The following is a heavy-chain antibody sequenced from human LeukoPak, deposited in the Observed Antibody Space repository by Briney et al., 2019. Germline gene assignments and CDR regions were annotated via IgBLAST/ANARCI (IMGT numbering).Heavy chain of an antibody. Sequence: GGSLRLSCSASGFTFSSYAMHWVRQAPGKGLVWVSRISSDGTSTNYADSVKGRFTISRDNAKNSLYLQMNSLRAEDTAVYYCARGTGYCGGDCYSGFDYWGQGTLVTVSS. V-gene: IGHV3-74*01. CDR1: GFTFSSYA. CDR3: ARGTGYCGGDCYSGFDY. CDR2: ISSDGTST. D-gene: IGHD2-21*02. J-gene: IGHJ4*02.